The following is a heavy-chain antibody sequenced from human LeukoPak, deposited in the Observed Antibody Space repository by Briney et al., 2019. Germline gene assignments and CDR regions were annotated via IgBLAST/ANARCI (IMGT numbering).Heavy chain of an antibody. D-gene: IGHD3-9*01. CDR2: IYYSGST. V-gene: IGHV4-59*01. CDR1: GGSISSYY. Sequence: SETLSLTCTVSGGSISSYYWSWIRQPPGKGLEWIGYIYYSGSTNCNPSLKSRVTISVDTSKNQFSLKLSSVTAADTAVYYCARDSNPLRYFDWLPDYYYYGMDVWGKGTTVTVSS. J-gene: IGHJ6*04. CDR3: ARDSNPLRYFDWLPDYYYYGMDV.